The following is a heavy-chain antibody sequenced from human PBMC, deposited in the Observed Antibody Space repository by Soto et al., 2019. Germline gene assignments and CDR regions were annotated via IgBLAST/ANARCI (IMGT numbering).Heavy chain of an antibody. J-gene: IGHJ4*02. V-gene: IGHV3-23*01. CDR2: ISCSGGST. CDR1: GFTFSSYA. CDR3: VKIKGGATILGPDY. Sequence: EVQLLEAGGGLVQPGGSLRLSCAASGFTFSSYAMSWVRQAPGKGLEWVSDISCSGGSTYDADSVKGRFSISRDNSKNALYLQMNILRAEDTAVYYCVKIKGGATILGPDYWGQGTLVTVSS. D-gene: IGHD5-12*01.